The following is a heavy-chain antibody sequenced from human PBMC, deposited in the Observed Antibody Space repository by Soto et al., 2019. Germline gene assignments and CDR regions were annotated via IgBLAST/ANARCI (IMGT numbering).Heavy chain of an antibody. CDR3: ARASYLDPAFDI. CDR2: VNPNSGNT. D-gene: IGHD2-2*03. CDR1: GYTFTSYD. Sequence: QVPLVQSGAEVKRPGASVKVSCKASGYTFTSYDFNWVRQAPGQGLEWMGWVNPNSGNTDYAQKFQGRVTMTRNTSIRTAYMELSSLRSEDTAVYYCARASYLDPAFDIWGQGTMVTVSS. J-gene: IGHJ3*02. V-gene: IGHV1-8*01.